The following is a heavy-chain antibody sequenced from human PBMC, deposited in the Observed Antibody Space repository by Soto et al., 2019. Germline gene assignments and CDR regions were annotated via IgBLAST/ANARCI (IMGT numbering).Heavy chain of an antibody. Sequence: SETLSLTCTVSGGSISSGGYYWSWIRQHPGKVLDWIGYIYYSGSTYYNPSLKSRVTISVDTSNNQFSLKLSSVTAADTAVYYCASGITIFGVVQNWFDPWGQGTLVTVSS. D-gene: IGHD3-3*01. V-gene: IGHV4-31*03. CDR1: GGSISSGGYY. CDR2: IYYSGST. CDR3: ASGITIFGVVQNWFDP. J-gene: IGHJ5*02.